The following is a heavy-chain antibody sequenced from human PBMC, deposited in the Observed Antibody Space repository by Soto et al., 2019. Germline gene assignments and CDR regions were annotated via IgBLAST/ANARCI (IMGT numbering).Heavy chain of an antibody. D-gene: IGHD1-26*01. CDR1: GFTFSTYA. CDR2: ISEDGFYT. CDR3: AKETSPNTYYSFDF. J-gene: IGHJ3*01. Sequence: EVQLLETGGGLVQPGGSLRLSCRASGFTFSTYAMSGVRQAPGEGLEWVSSISEDGFYTDYADSVKGRFTISRDNSKNTLYVQMTSLRAEDTAVYYCAKETSPNTYYSFDFWGQGTMVTVSS. V-gene: IGHV3-23*01.